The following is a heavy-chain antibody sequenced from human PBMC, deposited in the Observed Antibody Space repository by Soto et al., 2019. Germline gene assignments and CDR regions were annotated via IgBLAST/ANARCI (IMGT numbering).Heavy chain of an antibody. CDR3: ARGRYCSSTSCGYYYYGMDV. CDR2: ISAYNGNT. CDR1: GYTFTSYG. Sequence: QVQLVQSGAEVKKPGASVKVSCKASGYTFTSYGISWVRQAPGQGLEWMGWISAYNGNTNYAQKLQGRVTMTTDTSTSTAYMELRSLRSDDAAVYYCARGRYCSSTSCGYYYYGMDVWGQGTTVTVSS. D-gene: IGHD2-2*01. V-gene: IGHV1-18*01. J-gene: IGHJ6*02.